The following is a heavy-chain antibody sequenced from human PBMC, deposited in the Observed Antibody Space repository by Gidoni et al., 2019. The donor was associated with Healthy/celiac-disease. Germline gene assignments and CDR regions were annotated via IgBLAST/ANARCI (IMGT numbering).Heavy chain of an antibody. J-gene: IGHJ4*02. CDR2: IWYDGSNK. D-gene: IGHD4-17*01. V-gene: IGHV3-33*01. Sequence: QVQLVESGGGVVQPGRSLRLPCAASGFTFSSYGMHWVRQAPGKGLGRVAVIWYDGSNKYYADSVKGRFTISRDNSKNTLYLQMNSLRAEDTAVYYCASQHDYGDYKGWGQGTLVTVSS. CDR3: ASQHDYGDYKG. CDR1: GFTFSSYG.